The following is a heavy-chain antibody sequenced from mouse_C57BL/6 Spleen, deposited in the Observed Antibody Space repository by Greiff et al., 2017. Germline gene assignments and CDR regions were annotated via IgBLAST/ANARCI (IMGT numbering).Heavy chain of an antibody. J-gene: IGHJ4*01. CDR1: GYTFTSYW. CDR3: ARVDGPYAMDY. CDR2: IDPSDSYT. Sequence: QVQLQQPGAELVRPGTSVKLSCKASGYTFTSYWMHWVKQRPGQGLEWIGVIDPSDSYTNYNQKFKGKATLTVDTSSSTAYMQLSSLTSEDYAVYYCARVDGPYAMDYWGQGTSVTVSS. D-gene: IGHD2-3*01. V-gene: IGHV1-59*01.